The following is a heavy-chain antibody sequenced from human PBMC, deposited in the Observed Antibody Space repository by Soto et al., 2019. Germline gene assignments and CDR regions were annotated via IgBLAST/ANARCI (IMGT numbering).Heavy chain of an antibody. CDR1: GGSFSGYY. Sequence: SETLSLTCAVYGGSFSGYYWSWIRQPPGKGLEWIGEINHSGSTNYNPSLKSRVTISVDTSKNQFSLKLSSVTAADTAVYYCARGAFRFYDYVWGTSRGADVWGQGTTVTVSS. CDR3: ARGAFRFYDYVWGTSRGADV. D-gene: IGHD3-16*01. V-gene: IGHV4-34*01. J-gene: IGHJ6*02. CDR2: INHSGST.